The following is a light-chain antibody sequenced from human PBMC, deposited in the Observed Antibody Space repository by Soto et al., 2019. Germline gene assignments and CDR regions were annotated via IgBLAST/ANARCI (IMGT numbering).Light chain of an antibody. V-gene: IGKV1-39*01. CDR1: QSLLDSDDGNTY. CDR3: QQSYSTPKT. J-gene: IGKJ1*01. Sequence: MTQTPLSLPVTPGEPASISCRSSQSLLDSDDGNTYLDWYQQKPGKAPKLLIYAASSLQSGVPSRFSGSGSGTDFTLTISSLQPEDFATYYCQQSYSTPKTFGQGTKVDIK. CDR2: AAS.